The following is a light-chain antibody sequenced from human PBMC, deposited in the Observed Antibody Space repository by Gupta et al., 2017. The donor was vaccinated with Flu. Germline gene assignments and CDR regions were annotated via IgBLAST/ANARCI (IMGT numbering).Light chain of an antibody. V-gene: IGLV2-14*03. CDR1: TSDVGGYDY. J-gene: IGLJ2*01. Sequence: QSALTQPASVSGSPGQSITISCTGTTSDVGGYDYVSWYQQHPDKAPKLMIYDVSNRPSGVSNRFSGSKSGNTASLTISGLQADDEGDYYCSSYAGNNTRLFGGGTKLTVL. CDR2: DVS. CDR3: SSYAGNNTRL.